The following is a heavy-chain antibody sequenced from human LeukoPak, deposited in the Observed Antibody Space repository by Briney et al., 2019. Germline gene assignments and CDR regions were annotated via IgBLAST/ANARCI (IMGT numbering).Heavy chain of an antibody. Sequence: GGSLRLSCAASGFTFSNFAMSWLRQAPGKGPEWVSAISGYGDSAYYADSVKGRFTIFRDNSKNTVYLQMNSLRAEDTAVYYRAKDFGPWGQGTLVTVSS. D-gene: IGHD3-16*01. V-gene: IGHV3-23*01. J-gene: IGHJ5*02. CDR1: GFTFSNFA. CDR3: AKDFGP. CDR2: ISGYGDSA.